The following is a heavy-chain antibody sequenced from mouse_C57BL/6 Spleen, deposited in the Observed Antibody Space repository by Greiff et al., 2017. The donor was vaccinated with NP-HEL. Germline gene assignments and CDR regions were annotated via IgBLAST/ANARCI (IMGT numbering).Heavy chain of an antibody. CDR2: IDPSDSYT. Sequence: QVHVKQPGAELVKPGASVKLSCKASGYTFTSYWMQWVKQRPGQGLEWIGEIDPSDSYTNYNQKFKGKATLTVDTSSSTAYMQLSSLTSEDSAVYYCARGGYSNHAMDYWGQGTSVTVSS. J-gene: IGHJ4*01. CDR3: ARGGYSNHAMDY. CDR1: GYTFTSYW. V-gene: IGHV1-50*01. D-gene: IGHD2-5*01.